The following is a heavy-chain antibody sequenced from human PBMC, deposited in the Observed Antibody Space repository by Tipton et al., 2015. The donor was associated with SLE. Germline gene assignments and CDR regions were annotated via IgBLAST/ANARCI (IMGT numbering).Heavy chain of an antibody. V-gene: IGHV4-59*11. CDR1: GGSISSHY. CDR2: IYYSGST. Sequence: GLVKPSETLSPTCTVSGGSISSHYWSWIRQPPGKGLEWIGYIYYSGSTNYNPSLKSRVTISVDTSKNQFSLKLSSVTAADTAVFYCARAPSRPDIFGVVHGSFDIWGQGTMGTVSS. J-gene: IGHJ3*02. CDR3: ARAPSRPDIFGVVHGSFDI. D-gene: IGHD3-3*02.